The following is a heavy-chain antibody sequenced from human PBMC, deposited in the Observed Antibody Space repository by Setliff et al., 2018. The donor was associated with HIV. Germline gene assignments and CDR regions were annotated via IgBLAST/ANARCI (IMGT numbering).Heavy chain of an antibody. J-gene: IGHJ4*02. D-gene: IGHD5-18*01. CDR1: GGSISSSNW. CDR3: ARRPYTALVPFDY. CDR2: IYHSGST. V-gene: IGHV4-4*02. Sequence: SETLSLTCAVSGGSISSSNWWSWVRQPPGKGLEWIGEIYHSGSTNYNPSLKSRVTISIDKSKKQFSLKLSSVTAADTAVYYSARRPYTALVPFDYWGQGTLVTVSS.